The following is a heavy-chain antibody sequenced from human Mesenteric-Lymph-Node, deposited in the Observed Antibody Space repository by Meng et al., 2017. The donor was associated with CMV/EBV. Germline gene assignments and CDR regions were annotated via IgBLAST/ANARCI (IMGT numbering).Heavy chain of an antibody. CDR3: AKSVVPAATAYYYYGMDV. V-gene: IGHV3-23*01. J-gene: IGHJ6*02. CDR1: GFTVSSNY. D-gene: IGHD2-2*01. Sequence: GESLKISCAASGFTVSSNYMSWVRQAPGKGLEWVSAISGSGGSTYYADSVKGRFTISRDNSKNTLYLQMNSLRAEDTAVYYCAKSVVPAATAYYYYGMDVWGQGTTVTVSS. CDR2: ISGSGGST.